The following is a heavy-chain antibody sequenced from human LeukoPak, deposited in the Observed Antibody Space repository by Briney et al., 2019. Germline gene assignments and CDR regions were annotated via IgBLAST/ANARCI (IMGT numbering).Heavy chain of an antibody. CDR1: GYIFTNYG. D-gene: IGHD1-1*01. Sequence: ASVKVSCKASGYIFTNYGISWVRQAPGQGLEWVGWISGYNDNAHYAQKLQGRVTMTRETSTSTVYMELRSLGSDDTAIYYCARDGNDVMDYWGQGTLVTVSS. J-gene: IGHJ4*02. CDR2: ISGYNDNA. V-gene: IGHV1-18*01. CDR3: ARDGNDVMDY.